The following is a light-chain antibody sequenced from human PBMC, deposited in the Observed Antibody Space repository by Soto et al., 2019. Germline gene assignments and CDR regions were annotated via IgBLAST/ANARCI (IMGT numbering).Light chain of an antibody. Sequence: DIQMTQSPSTLSASVGDRVTITCRASQSSSSWLAWYHQKPGKAPKLLIYKASSLESGGPSRFSGSGSGTEFTLTISSLQPDDFATYYCQQYNSYRWTFGQGNKVEI. J-gene: IGKJ1*01. CDR3: QQYNSYRWT. CDR2: KAS. CDR1: QSSSSW. V-gene: IGKV1-5*03.